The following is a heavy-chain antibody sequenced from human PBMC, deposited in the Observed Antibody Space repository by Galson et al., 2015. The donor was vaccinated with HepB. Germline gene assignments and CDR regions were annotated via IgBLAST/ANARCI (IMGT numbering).Heavy chain of an antibody. J-gene: IGHJ6*03. CDR3: ARVNLAGTTDYYYYYYMDV. CDR2: ISAYNGNT. D-gene: IGHD1-7*01. CDR1: GYTFTSYG. Sequence: SVKVSCKASGYTFTSYGISWVRQAPGQGLEWMGWISAYNGNTNYAQKLQGRVTMTTDTSTSTAYMELRSLRSDDTAVYYCARVNLAGTTDYYYYYYMDVWGKGTTVTVSS. V-gene: IGHV1-18*01.